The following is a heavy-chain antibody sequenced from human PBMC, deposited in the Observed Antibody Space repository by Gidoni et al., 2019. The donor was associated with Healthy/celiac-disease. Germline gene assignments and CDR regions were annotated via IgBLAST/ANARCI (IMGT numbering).Heavy chain of an antibody. D-gene: IGHD4-17*01. V-gene: IGHV1-18*01. J-gene: IGHJ6*02. Sequence: QVQLVQSGAVVKKPGASVKVSCMASGYTFTSYGISWVRQAPGQGLEWMGWISAYHGNTNDAQKLQGRVTMTPDTSTSTAYMELRSLRSDDTAVYYCAGVVVDYERHYYGMDVWGQGTTVTVSS. CDR1: GYTFTSYG. CDR3: AGVVVDYERHYYGMDV. CDR2: ISAYHGNT.